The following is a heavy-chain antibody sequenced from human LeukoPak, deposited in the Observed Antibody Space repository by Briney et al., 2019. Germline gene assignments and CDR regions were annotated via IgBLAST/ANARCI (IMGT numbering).Heavy chain of an antibody. D-gene: IGHD3-22*01. V-gene: IGHV3-43*01. CDR2: ISWDSDSI. CDR3: VRAIKISVDYYAPNYIDS. Sequence: GGSLRLSCAASGFTFEDYTMHWGRQTPGKGLEWVSLISWDSDSIYYVDSVKGRFTTSRDNSKNSLYLQMNSLRTGDTALYYCVRAIKISVDYYAPNYIDSCGQGTLVTVSS. CDR1: GFTFEDYT. J-gene: IGHJ4*02.